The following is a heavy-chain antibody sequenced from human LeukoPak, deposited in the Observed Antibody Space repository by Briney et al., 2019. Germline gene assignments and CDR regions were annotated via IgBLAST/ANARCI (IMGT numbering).Heavy chain of an antibody. J-gene: IGHJ5*02. CDR3: ARGRSGSGIPWFDP. V-gene: IGHV4-4*02. CDR2: IYHSGST. CDR1: GGSISTDKW. Sequence: SETLSLTCVVSGGSISTDKWWSWVRQSPGKGLECIGEIYHSGSTNYNPSLKSRVTISVDTSKNQFSLKLSSVTAADTAVYYCARGRSGSGIPWFDPWGQGTLVTVSS. D-gene: IGHD3-10*01.